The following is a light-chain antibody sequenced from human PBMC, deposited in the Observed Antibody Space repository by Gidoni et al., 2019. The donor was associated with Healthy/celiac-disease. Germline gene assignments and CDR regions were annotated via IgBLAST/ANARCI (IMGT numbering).Light chain of an antibody. CDR2: AAS. Sequence: DIQMTQSPSSLSASVGDRVTITCRASQSISSYFNWYQQKPGKAPKLLIYAASSLQSGVPSRFSGSCSGTDFTLTISSLQPEDVAAYFCQQSYSTPLTFGPGTKVDIK. CDR3: QQSYSTPLT. J-gene: IGKJ3*01. CDR1: QSISSY. V-gene: IGKV1-39*01.